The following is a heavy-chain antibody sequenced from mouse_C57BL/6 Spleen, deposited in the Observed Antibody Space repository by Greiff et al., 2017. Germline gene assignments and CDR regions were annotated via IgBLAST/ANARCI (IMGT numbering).Heavy chain of an antibody. Sequence: EVQLQQSGPELVKPGASVKISCKASGYSFTGYYMNWVKQSPEKSLEWIGEINPSTGGTTYNQKFKAKATLTVDKSSSTANRQLKGLTSEDSAVYSCARGVSSPLYFDYWGQGTTLTVSS. J-gene: IGHJ2*01. CDR1: GYSFTGYY. CDR2: INPSTGGT. V-gene: IGHV1-42*01. CDR3: ARGVSSPLYFDY. D-gene: IGHD1-1*01.